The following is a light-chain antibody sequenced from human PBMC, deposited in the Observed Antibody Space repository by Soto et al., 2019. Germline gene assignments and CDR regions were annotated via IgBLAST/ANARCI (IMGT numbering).Light chain of an antibody. CDR3: QQSFSTLGWT. Sequence: EIVLTQSPGTLSLSPGERATLSCRASQSVSNNYLAWYQQKPGQAPRLLIYGASNRATGIPDRFSGSGSGTDFTLTISSLQPEDFATYYCQQSFSTLGWTFGQGTRLEIK. J-gene: IGKJ5*01. V-gene: IGKV3-20*01. CDR2: GAS. CDR1: QSVSNNY.